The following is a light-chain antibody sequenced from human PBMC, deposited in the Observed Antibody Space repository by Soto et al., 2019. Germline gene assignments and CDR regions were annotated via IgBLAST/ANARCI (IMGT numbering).Light chain of an antibody. CDR3: QQSYSTPRA. CDR1: QSIAGY. J-gene: IGKJ1*01. Sequence: DNTMSQSPSSLSASVGDRVTITCLASQSIAGYLSWYQQRPGKAPKFLIYSASSLQRGVPSRFSGSGSGTDFSLTINGLQPEDFATYFCQQSYSTPRAFGQGTKVDIK. V-gene: IGKV1-39*01. CDR2: SAS.